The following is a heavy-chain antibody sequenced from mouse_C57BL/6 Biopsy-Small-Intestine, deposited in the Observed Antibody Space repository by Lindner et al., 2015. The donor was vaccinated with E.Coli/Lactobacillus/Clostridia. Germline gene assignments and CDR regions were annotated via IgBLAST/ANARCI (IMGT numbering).Heavy chain of an antibody. CDR2: IYPRSGNT. Sequence: VQLQESGAELARPGASVKLSCKASGYTFTTYDISWVKQRTGQGLEWIGEIYPRSGNTYYNEKFKGKATLTADKSSSTAYMELRSLTSEDSAVYFCARELTGPGNFDYWGQGTTLTVSS. CDR1: GYTFTTYD. D-gene: IGHD4-1*01. J-gene: IGHJ2*01. V-gene: IGHV1-81*01. CDR3: ARELTGPGNFDY.